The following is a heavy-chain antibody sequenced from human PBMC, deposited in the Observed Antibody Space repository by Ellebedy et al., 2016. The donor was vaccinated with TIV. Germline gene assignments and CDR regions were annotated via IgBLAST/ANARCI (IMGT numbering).Heavy chain of an antibody. D-gene: IGHD4-23*01. J-gene: IGHJ4*02. V-gene: IGHV4-59*08. Sequence: SETLSLXCTVSGGSISSYYWSWIRQPPGKGLEWIGYIYYSGSTNYNPSLKSRVTISVDTSTNHFSLNLNSVTAARTAVYYCAKHAGAMTTVVKGGDSWGQGTLVTVSA. CDR3: AKHAGAMTTVVKGGDS. CDR2: IYYSGST. CDR1: GGSISSYY.